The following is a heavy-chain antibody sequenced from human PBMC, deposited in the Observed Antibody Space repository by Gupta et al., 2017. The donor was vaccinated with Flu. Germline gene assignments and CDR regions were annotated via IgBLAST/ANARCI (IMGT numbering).Heavy chain of an antibody. CDR3: ARDNIVVVPAAKQFNYYYGMDV. Sequence: QVQLQESGPGLVKPSETLSLTCTVSGGSISSYYWSWIRQPAGKGLEWIGRIYTSGSTNYNPSLKSRVTMSVDTSKNQFSLKLSSVTAADTAVYYCARDNIVVVPAAKQFNYYYGMDVWGQGTTVTVSS. CDR1: GGSISSYY. V-gene: IGHV4-4*07. D-gene: IGHD2-2*01. J-gene: IGHJ6*02. CDR2: IYTSGST.